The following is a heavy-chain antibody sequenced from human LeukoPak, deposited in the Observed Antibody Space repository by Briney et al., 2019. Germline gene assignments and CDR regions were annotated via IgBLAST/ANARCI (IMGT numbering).Heavy chain of an antibody. J-gene: IGHJ6*03. V-gene: IGHV1-69*05. CDR3: ARSRQLLYYYYYYMDV. D-gene: IGHD2-2*01. CDR1: GGTFSSYA. CDR2: IIPIFGTA. Sequence: SVKASCKASGGTFSSYAISWVRQAPGQGLEWMGGIIPIFGTANYAQKFQGRVTITTDESTSTAYMELSSLRSEDTAVYYCARSRQLLYYYYYYMDVWGKGTTVTVSS.